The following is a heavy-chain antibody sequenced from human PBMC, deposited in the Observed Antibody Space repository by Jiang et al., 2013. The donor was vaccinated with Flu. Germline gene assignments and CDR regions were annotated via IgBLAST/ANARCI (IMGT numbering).Heavy chain of an antibody. V-gene: IGHV3-30*18. CDR2: ISYDGSNK. J-gene: IGHJ5*02. Sequence: QLVESGGGVVQPGTSLKLSCVGSGFTFGGYGLHWVRQAPGKGLEWLALISYDGSNKYYADSVKGRFSISRDNSRNTLYLQMNGLGTDDTAVYYCAKDAEFDTWGQGTLVTVSS. CDR1: GFTFGGYG. CDR3: AKDAEFDT.